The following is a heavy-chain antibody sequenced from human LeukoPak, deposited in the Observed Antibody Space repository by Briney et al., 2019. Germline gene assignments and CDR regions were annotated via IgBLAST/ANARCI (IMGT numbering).Heavy chain of an antibody. Sequence: SETLSLTCTVSGGSISSYYWIWIRQPPGKGLEWMGYTYYSGSTKYNPSLKNRVTISADMSKNENSLNLPYVTGAATAVYYCARGRGEEYSSGWYKTNYFYHRGQGIRVTVSS. CDR2: TYYSGST. J-gene: IGHJ4*02. CDR3: ARGRGEEYSSGWYKTNYFYH. V-gene: IGHV4-59*01. CDR1: GGSISSYY. D-gene: IGHD6-19*01.